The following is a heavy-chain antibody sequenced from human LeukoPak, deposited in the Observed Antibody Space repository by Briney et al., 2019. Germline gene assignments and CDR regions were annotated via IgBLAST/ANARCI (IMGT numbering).Heavy chain of an antibody. CDR3: ARESYSSSYLFDF. V-gene: IGHV4-34*01. CDR1: GGSFSGYY. D-gene: IGHD6-6*01. Sequence: SETLSLTCAVYGGSFSGYYWSWIRQPPGKGLEWIGEINHSGSTNYNPSLKSRVTISVDTSKNQISLKVNSVTAADAAVYYCARESYSSSYLFDFWGQGTLVTVSS. J-gene: IGHJ4*02. CDR2: INHSGST.